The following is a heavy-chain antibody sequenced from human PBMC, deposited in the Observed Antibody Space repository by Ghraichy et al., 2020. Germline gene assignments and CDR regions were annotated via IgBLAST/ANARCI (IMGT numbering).Heavy chain of an antibody. V-gene: IGHV3-74*01. D-gene: IGHD1-14*01. J-gene: IGHJ4*02. CDR1: GINFDTYW. CDR3: AKDHRSAPGWPEG. Sequence: GGSLRLSCAASGINFDTYWMLWVRQTPGKGLLCVSRISADGGTTTYADSVKGRFTISRDNAKDTVYLQMNSLRAEDTAVYYCAKDHRSAPGWPEGWGQGTLVTVSS. CDR2: ISADGGTT.